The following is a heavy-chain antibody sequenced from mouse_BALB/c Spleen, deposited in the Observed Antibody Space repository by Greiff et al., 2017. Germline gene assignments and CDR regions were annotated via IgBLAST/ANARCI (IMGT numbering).Heavy chain of an antibody. V-gene: IGHV5-17*02. CDR2: ISSGSSTI. J-gene: IGHJ4*01. CDR3: GAVEDPYYAMDY. Sequence: EVQGVESGGGLVQPGGSRKLSCAASGFTFSSFGMHWVRQAPEKGLEWVAYISSGSSTIYYADTVKGRFTITRDNPKNTLFLQMTSLRSEDKAMYYYGAVEDPYYAMDYWGQGTSVTVSS. CDR1: GFTFSSFG. D-gene: IGHD1-1*01.